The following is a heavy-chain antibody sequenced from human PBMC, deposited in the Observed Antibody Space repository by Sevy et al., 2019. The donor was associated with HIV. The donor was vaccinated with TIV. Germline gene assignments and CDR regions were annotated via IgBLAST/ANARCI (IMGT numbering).Heavy chain of an antibody. D-gene: IGHD4-17*01. J-gene: IGHJ3*01. CDR1: GFTFSSYA. CDR3: AKDRITVIGDAFDL. CDR2: ISNSGSDT. V-gene: IGHV3-23*01. Sequence: GGSLRLSCAASGFTFSSYAMHWVRRAPGKGLEWVSAISNSGSDTKYAGSVKGRFTISRDNSKNTLYVQMNSLSAEDTAVYYCAKDRITVIGDAFDLWGQGTMVTVSS.